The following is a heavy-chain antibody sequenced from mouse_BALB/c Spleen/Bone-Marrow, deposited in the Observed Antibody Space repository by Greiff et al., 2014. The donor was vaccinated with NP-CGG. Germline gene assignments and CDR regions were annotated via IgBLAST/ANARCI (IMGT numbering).Heavy chain of an antibody. D-gene: IGHD6-1*01. CDR1: GYSITSDYA. Sequence: DVQLQESGPGLVKPSQSLSLTCSVTGYSITSDYAWNWIRQFPGNKLEWMGYINYTGTTGYNPSLKSRLSITRDTSKNQFFLQLNSVTTEDTATYYCTRGGSYWGQGTTLTVSS. CDR2: INYTGTT. CDR3: TRGGSY. V-gene: IGHV3-2*02. J-gene: IGHJ2*01.